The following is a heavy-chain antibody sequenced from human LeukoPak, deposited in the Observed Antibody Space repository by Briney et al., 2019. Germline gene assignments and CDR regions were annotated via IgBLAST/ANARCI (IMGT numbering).Heavy chain of an antibody. V-gene: IGHV3-73*01. CDR1: GFTFSGSL. CDR2: VRSKANSYAT. CDR3: TSRDNYDSSYYMDV. Sequence: GGSLRLSCAASGFTFSGSLIHWVRQASGKGLEWVGLVRSKANSYATSYSASVRGRFTISRGDSKNTAYLQMNSLNTEDTAIYYCTSRDNYDSSYYMDVWGKGTTVTVSS. J-gene: IGHJ6*03. D-gene: IGHD3-22*01.